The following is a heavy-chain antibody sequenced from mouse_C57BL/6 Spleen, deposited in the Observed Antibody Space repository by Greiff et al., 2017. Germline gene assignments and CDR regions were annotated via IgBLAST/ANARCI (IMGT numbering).Heavy chain of an antibody. V-gene: IGHV5-6*01. CDR1: GFTFSSYG. Sequence: EVQLQESGGDLVKPGGSLKLSCAASGFTFSSYGMSWVRQTPDKRLEWVATISSGGSYTYYPDSVKGRFTISRDNAKNTLYLQMSSLNSEDTAMYYCARQSEAWFAYWGQGTLVTVSA. CDR2: ISSGGSYT. J-gene: IGHJ3*01. CDR3: ARQSEAWFAY.